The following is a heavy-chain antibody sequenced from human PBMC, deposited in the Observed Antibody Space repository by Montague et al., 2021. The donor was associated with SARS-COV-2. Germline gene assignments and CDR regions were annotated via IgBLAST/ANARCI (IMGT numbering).Heavy chain of an antibody. D-gene: IGHD3-22*01. CDR1: GGAISSSSYY. J-gene: IGHJ6*02. CDR3: ARDTRITMLVVVNRYGMDV. V-gene: IGHV4-39*07. CDR2: IYYSGST. Sequence: SETLSLTCTDSGGAISSSSYYWGWIRQPPGKGLEWIGSIYYSGSTYHNPSLKSRVTISVDTSKNQFSLKLSSVTAADTAVYYCARDTRITMLVVVNRYGMDVWGQGTTVTVSS.